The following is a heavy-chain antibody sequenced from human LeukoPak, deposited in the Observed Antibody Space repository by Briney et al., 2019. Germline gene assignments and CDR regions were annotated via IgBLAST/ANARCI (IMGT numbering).Heavy chain of an antibody. J-gene: IGHJ4*02. Sequence: LRLSCAASGFTFSSYAMSWVRQHPGKGLEWIGYIHYSGSTYYNPSLRSRVTISGDTSKNQFSLKLISVTAADTAVYYCARGSRAEYTYGLYHYWGQGTLVTVSS. CDR1: GFTFSSYA. V-gene: IGHV4-31*02. D-gene: IGHD5-18*01. CDR3: ARGSRAEYTYGLYHY. CDR2: IHYSGST.